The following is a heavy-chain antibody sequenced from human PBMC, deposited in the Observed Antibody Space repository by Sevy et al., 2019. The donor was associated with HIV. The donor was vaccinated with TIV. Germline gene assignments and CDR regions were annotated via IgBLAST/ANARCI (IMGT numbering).Heavy chain of an antibody. V-gene: IGHV3-23*01. CDR1: GFTFSSYA. D-gene: IGHD3-3*01. CDR3: VAYYGFWSGYYYYYYGMDV. CDR2: ISGSGGST. Sequence: GGSLRLSCAASGFTFSSYAMSWVRQAPGKGLEWVSAISGSGGSTYYADSVKGRFTISRDNSKNTLYLQMNSLRAEDTAVYYCVAYYGFWSGYYYYYYGMDVWGQGTTVTVSS. J-gene: IGHJ6*02.